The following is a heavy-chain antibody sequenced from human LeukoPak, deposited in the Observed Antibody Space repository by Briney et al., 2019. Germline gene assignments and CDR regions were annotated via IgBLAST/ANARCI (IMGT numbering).Heavy chain of an antibody. CDR1: GFTVSSNY. CDR2: ISGSGGST. CDR3: AKDRGGWYRDEYFQH. D-gene: IGHD6-19*01. V-gene: IGHV3-23*01. Sequence: GGSLRLSCAASGFTVSSNYMSWVRQAPGKGLEWVSAISGSGGSTYYADSVKGRFTISRDNSKNTLYLQMNSLRAEDTAVYYCAKDRGGWYRDEYFQHWGQGTLVTVSS. J-gene: IGHJ1*01.